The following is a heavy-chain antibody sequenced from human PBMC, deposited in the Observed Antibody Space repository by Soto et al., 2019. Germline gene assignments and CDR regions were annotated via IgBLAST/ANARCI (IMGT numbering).Heavy chain of an antibody. Sequence: GGSLRLACAASGLTVSSYAMHGVRQAPGKGLEYVSAISSNGGSTYYADSVKGRFTISRDNSKNTPHLQMSSLRAEDTAVYYCVKDFGGVEMATITAFDIWGQGTMVTVSS. V-gene: IGHV3-64D*06. J-gene: IGHJ3*02. CDR2: ISSNGGST. CDR3: VKDFGGVEMATITAFDI. CDR1: GLTVSSYA. D-gene: IGHD5-12*01.